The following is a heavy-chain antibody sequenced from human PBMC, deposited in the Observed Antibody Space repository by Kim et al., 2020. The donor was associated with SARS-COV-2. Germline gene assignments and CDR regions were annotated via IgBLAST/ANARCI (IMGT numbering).Heavy chain of an antibody. V-gene: IGHV3-48*02. CDR3: ARDPFGSGQYDY. J-gene: IGHJ4*02. D-gene: IGHD3-10*01. Sequence: YYADSVKGRFTISRDNAKNSLYLQMNSLRDEDTAVYYCARDPFGSGQYDYWGQGTLVTVSS.